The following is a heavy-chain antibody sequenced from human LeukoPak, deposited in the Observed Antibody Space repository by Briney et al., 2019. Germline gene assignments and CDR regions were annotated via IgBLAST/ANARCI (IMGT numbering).Heavy chain of an antibody. CDR3: AGGVVPAAIAFDY. D-gene: IGHD2-2*01. J-gene: IGHJ4*02. Sequence: SETLSLTCTVSGGSISSGDYYWSWIRQPPGKGLEWIGYIYYSGSTYYNPSLKSRVTISVDTSKNQFSLKLSSVTAADTAVYYCAGGVVPAAIAFDYWGQGTLVTVSS. V-gene: IGHV4-30-4*02. CDR2: IYYSGST. CDR1: GGSISSGDYY.